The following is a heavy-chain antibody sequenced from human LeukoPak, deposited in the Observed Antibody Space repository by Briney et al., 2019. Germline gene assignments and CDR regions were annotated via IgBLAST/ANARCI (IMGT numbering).Heavy chain of an antibody. Sequence: PSETLSLTCAVSAYSISVGYYWGWIRQPPGKGRGWIGSIYHSGNTYYTPSLKRRVTISVDTSKNQCSLKLSSVTAADTRLYYCARVGANIPGDYWGQGPLVTVSS. D-gene: IGHD1-26*01. CDR1: AYSISVGYY. CDR3: ARVGANIPGDY. CDR2: IYHSGNT. J-gene: IGHJ4*02. V-gene: IGHV4-38-2*01.